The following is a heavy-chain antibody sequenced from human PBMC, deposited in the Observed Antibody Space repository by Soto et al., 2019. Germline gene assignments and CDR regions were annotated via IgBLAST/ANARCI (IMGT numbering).Heavy chain of an antibody. D-gene: IGHD3-16*02. J-gene: IGHJ4*02. CDR3: GREGGAMITFGGVIVPSYFDY. CDR1: GYTFTSYD. Sequence: ASVKVSCKASGYTFTSYDINWVRQATGQGLEWMGWMNPNSGNTGYAQKFQGRVTMTRNTSMSTAYMELRSLRSEDTAVYYCGREGGAMITFGGVIVPSYFDYWGQGTLVTVSS. CDR2: MNPNSGNT. V-gene: IGHV1-8*01.